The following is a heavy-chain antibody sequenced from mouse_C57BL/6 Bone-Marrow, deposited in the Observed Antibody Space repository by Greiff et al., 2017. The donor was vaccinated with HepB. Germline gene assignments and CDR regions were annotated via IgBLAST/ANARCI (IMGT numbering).Heavy chain of an antibody. CDR2: IWSGGST. Sequence: VKLVESGPGLVQPSQSLSITCTVSGFSLTSYGVHWVRQSPGKGLEWLGVIWSGGSTDYNAAFISRLSISKDNSKSQVFVKMNSLQADDTAIYYCARNSYGNYEYFDVWGTGTTVTVSS. CDR3: ARNSYGNYEYFDV. J-gene: IGHJ1*03. D-gene: IGHD2-1*01. CDR1: GFSLTSYG. V-gene: IGHV2-2*01.